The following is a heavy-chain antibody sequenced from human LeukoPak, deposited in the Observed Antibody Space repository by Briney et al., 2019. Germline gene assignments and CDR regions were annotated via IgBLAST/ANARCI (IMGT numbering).Heavy chain of an antibody. CDR3: ARAAWNGGGGFDP. J-gene: IGHJ5*02. D-gene: IGHD3-16*01. CDR1: GGSISSSSYY. Sequence: PSETLSLTCTVSGGSISSSSYYWGWIRQPPGKELEWIGEVNDGGNTHYNPSLRSRVTISLDTSKNHFSLKLTSVTAADTAVYNCARAAWNGGGGFDPWGQGILVTVSS. CDR2: VNDGGNT. V-gene: IGHV4-39*02.